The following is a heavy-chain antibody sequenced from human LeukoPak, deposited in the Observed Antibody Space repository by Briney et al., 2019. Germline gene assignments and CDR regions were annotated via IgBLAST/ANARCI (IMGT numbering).Heavy chain of an antibody. CDR3: AKGPQSTYYYYMDV. D-gene: IGHD2-2*01. CDR2: ISGSGGST. J-gene: IGHJ6*03. Sequence: GGSLRLSCAASGFTFSSYAMSWARQAPGKGLEWVSGISGSGGSTYYADSVKGRFTISRDNSKNTLYLQMNSLRAEDTAAYYCAKGPQSTYYYYMDVWGKGITVTVSS. V-gene: IGHV3-23*01. CDR1: GFTFSSYA.